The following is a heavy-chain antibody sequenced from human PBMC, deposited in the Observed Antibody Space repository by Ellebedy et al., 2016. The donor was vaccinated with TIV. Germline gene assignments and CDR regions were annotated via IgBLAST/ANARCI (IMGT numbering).Heavy chain of an antibody. V-gene: IGHV4-34*01. CDR2: INHSGST. CDR1: GGSFSDYY. Sequence: GPLRLSCAVYGGSFSDYYWSWIRQPPGKGLEWIGEINHSGSTNYNPSLKSRVTISVDTSKNQFSLKLSSVTAADTAVFYCARRVTTTIRANWYFDLWGRGTLVTVSS. J-gene: IGHJ2*01. D-gene: IGHD4-17*01. CDR3: ARRVTTTIRANWYFDL.